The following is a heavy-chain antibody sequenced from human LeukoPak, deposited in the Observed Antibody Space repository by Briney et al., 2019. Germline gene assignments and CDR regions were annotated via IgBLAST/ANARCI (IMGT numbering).Heavy chain of an antibody. J-gene: IGHJ4*02. Sequence: PGGSLRLSCAASGFSFGSNYMSWVRQAPGKGLEWVSVIYTGGTTHYAESVMGRFTISRDDSHNTVHLHMSGLRAEDTAVYYCAREGRFQSFDYWGQGTLVAVSS. CDR2: IYTGGTT. CDR1: GFSFGSNY. CDR3: AREGRFQSFDY. V-gene: IGHV3-53*01.